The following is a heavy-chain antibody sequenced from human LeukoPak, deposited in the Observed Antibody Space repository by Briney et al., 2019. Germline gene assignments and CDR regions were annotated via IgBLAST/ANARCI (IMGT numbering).Heavy chain of an antibody. V-gene: IGHV4-4*07. CDR3: ARDQAKGYCSSTSCYPSLGFDY. Sequence: SETLSLTCTVSSGSISSYYWSWIRQPAGKGLEWIGRIYTSGSTNYNPSLKSRVTMSVDTSKNQFSLKLSSVTAADTAVYYCARDQAKGYCSSTSCYPSLGFDYWGQGTLVTVSS. D-gene: IGHD2-2*01. CDR2: IYTSGST. CDR1: SGSISSYY. J-gene: IGHJ4*02.